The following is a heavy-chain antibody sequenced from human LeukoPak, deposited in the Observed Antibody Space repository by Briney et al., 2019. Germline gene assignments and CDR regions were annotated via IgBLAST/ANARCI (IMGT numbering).Heavy chain of an antibody. CDR3: ARPAAAGLLDI. V-gene: IGHV4-34*01. CDR1: GGSFSGYY. D-gene: IGHD6-13*01. Sequence: SETLPLTCAVYGGSFSGYYWSWIRQPPGKGLEWIGEINHSGSTNYNPSLKSRVTISVDTSKNQFSLKLSSVTAADTAVYYCARPAAAGLLDIWGQGTMVTVSS. CDR2: INHSGST. J-gene: IGHJ3*02.